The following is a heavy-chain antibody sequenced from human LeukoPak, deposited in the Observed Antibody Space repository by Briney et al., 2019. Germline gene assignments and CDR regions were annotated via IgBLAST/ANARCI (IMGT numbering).Heavy chain of an antibody. J-gene: IGHJ4*02. CDR3: AKGISYAAVTTVQFNY. D-gene: IGHD4-17*01. CDR2: ISDSAGST. Sequence: GGSLRLSCAASGFTLSSYAMSWVRQAPGKGLEWVSRISDSAGSTYYADSVKGRFTISRDNSKNTLYLQMNSLRAEDTAVYYCAKGISYAAVTTVQFNYWGQGTLVTVSS. V-gene: IGHV3-23*01. CDR1: GFTLSSYA.